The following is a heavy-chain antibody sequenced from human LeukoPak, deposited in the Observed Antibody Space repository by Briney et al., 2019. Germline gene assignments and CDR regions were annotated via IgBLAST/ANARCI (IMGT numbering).Heavy chain of an antibody. Sequence: GGSLRLSCAASGFXFSSYTINWVRQAPGKGLEWVSSISSTSSYIYYADSVKGRFTISRDNAKNSLYLQMNSLRAEDTAVYYCARGRFITGTTGYFDYWGQGTLVTVSS. CDR2: ISSTSSYI. CDR1: GFXFSSYT. CDR3: ARGRFITGTTGYFDY. D-gene: IGHD1-7*01. J-gene: IGHJ4*02. V-gene: IGHV3-21*01.